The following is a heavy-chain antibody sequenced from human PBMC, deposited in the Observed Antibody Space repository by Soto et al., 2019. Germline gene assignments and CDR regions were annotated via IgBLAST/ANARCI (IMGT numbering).Heavy chain of an antibody. CDR2: IKNDGSEK. CDR3: ADSGSYTDV. Sequence: EVQLVESGGGLVQPGGSLRLSCAASGFTFSSYWMTWVRQAPGKGLEWVSNIKNDGSEKQYVDSVKGRFTISRDNAKNSLYRQMNSLRAEDTAVYYCADSGSYTDVWGKGTTVIVSS. CDR1: GFTFSSYW. D-gene: IGHD3-22*01. V-gene: IGHV3-7*01. J-gene: IGHJ6*03.